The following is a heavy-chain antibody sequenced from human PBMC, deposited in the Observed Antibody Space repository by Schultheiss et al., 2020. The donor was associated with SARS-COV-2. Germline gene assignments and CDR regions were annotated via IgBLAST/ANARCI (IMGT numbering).Heavy chain of an antibody. D-gene: IGHD2-15*01. CDR3: AKDRVGLDY. CDR2: MSDSGDST. V-gene: IGHV3-23*01. Sequence: GESLKISCAASGFTFTTYAMTWVRQAPGKGLEWVSAMSDSGDSTYYADSLKGRFTISRDSSKNTLYLQMNSLRAEDTAVYYCAKDRVGLDYWGQGTLVTVSS. J-gene: IGHJ4*02. CDR1: GFTFTTYA.